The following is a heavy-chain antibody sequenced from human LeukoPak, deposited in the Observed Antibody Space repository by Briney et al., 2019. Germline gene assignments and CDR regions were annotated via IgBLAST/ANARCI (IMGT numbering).Heavy chain of an antibody. D-gene: IGHD2-2*01. J-gene: IGHJ4*02. V-gene: IGHV3-43*02. CDR2: ISGSGGST. Sequence: PGGSLRLSCAASGFTFDDYAMHWVRQAPGKGLEWVSGISGSGGSTYYADSVKGRFTISRDNAKNSLYLQMNSLKTEDTAVYYCTTDNTDCTSTSCYGLDYWGQGTLVTVSS. CDR1: GFTFDDYA. CDR3: TTDNTDCTSTSCYGLDY.